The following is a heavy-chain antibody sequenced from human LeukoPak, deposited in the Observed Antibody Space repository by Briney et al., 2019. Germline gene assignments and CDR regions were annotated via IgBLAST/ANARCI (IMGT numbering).Heavy chain of an antibody. V-gene: IGHV4-34*01. J-gene: IGHJ6*03. CDR3: ARRRRSVEYYYGSGSYPPHYMDV. Sequence: PSETLSLTCAVYGGSFSGYYWCWIRQPPRKGLEWIGEINHSGSSNYNPSLKSRVTISVDTSKNQFSLKLSSVTAADTAVYYCARRRRSVEYYYGSGSYPPHYMDVWGKGTTVTISS. CDR1: GGSFSGYY. D-gene: IGHD3-10*01. CDR2: INHSGSS.